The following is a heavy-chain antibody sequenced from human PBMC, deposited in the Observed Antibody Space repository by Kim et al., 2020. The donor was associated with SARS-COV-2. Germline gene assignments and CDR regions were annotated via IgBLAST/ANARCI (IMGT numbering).Heavy chain of an antibody. CDR1: GGTFSSYA. Sequence: SVKVSCKASGGTFSSYAISWVRQAPGQGLEWMGGIIPIFGTANYAQKFQGRVTITADESTSTAYMELSSLRSEDTAVYYCAGERGGSSSWYLLDAFDIWGQGTMVTVSS. D-gene: IGHD6-13*01. J-gene: IGHJ3*02. CDR3: AGERGGSSSWYLLDAFDI. CDR2: IIPIFGTA. V-gene: IGHV1-69*13.